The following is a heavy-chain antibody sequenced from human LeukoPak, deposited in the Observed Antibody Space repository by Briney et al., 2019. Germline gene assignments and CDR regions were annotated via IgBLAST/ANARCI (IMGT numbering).Heavy chain of an antibody. CDR1: GGSISDNTYY. CDR2: INHSGST. CDR3: ARVSPLSGSYYADY. J-gene: IGHJ4*02. Sequence: NPSETLSLTCTVSGGSISDNTYYWSWIRQPPGKGLEWIGEINHSGSTNYNPSLKSRVTISVDTSKNQFSLKLSSVTAADTAVYYCARVSPLSGSYYADYWGQGTLVTVSS. D-gene: IGHD1-26*01. V-gene: IGHV4-39*07.